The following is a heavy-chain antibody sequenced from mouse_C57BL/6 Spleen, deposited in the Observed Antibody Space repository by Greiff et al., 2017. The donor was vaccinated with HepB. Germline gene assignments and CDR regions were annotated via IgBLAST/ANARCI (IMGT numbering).Heavy chain of an antibody. V-gene: IGHV5-9-1*02. Sequence: EVKLVESGEGLVKPGGSLKLSCAASGFTFSSYAMSWVRQTPEKRLEWVAYISSGGDYIYYADTVKGRFTISRDNARNTLYLQMSSLKSEDTAMYYCTRVGHYYARDYWGQGTSVTVSS. D-gene: IGHD6-1*01. CDR1: GFTFSSYA. CDR3: TRVGHYYARDY. CDR2: ISSGGDYI. J-gene: IGHJ4*01.